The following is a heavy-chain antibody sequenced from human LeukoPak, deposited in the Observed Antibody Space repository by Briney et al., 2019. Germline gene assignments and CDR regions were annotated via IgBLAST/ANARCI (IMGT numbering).Heavy chain of an antibody. J-gene: IGHJ4*02. D-gene: IGHD6-13*01. CDR2: ISGSGGST. CDR3: AKDFQYSSSPIDY. V-gene: IGHV3-23*01. CDR1: GFTFSSYA. Sequence: PTGGSLRLSCAASGFTFSSYAMSWVRQAPGKGLEWVSAISGSGGSTYYADSVKGRFTISRDNSKNTLYLQMNSLRAKDTAVYYCAKDFQYSSSPIDYWGQGTLVTVSS.